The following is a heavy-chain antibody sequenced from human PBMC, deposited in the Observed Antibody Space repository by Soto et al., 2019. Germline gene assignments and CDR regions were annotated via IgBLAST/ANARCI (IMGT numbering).Heavy chain of an antibody. CDR1: GYSFAGYW. J-gene: IGHJ4*02. V-gene: IGHV5-10-1*01. D-gene: IGHD3-22*01. CDR3: ARQIYDSDTGPNFQYYFDS. CDR2: IDPSDSQT. Sequence: PGESLKISCKGSGYSFAGYWITWVRQKPGKGLEWMGRIDPSDSQTYYSPSFRGHVTISATKSITTVFLQWSSLRASDTAMYYCARQIYDSDTGPNFQYYFDSWGQGSPVTVSS.